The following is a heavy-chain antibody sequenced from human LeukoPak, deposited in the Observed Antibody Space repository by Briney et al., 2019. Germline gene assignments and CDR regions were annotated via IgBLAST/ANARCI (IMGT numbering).Heavy chain of an antibody. CDR2: ISSSGSTI. Sequence: PGGSLRLSCAASGCTFSRYEMNWVRQAPGKGLEWVSYISSSGSTIYYADSVKGRFTISRDNAKNSLYLQMNSLRAEDTAVYYCARDIGFGEFNWFDPWGQGTLVTVSS. D-gene: IGHD3-10*01. V-gene: IGHV3-48*03. J-gene: IGHJ5*02. CDR3: ARDIGFGEFNWFDP. CDR1: GCTFSRYE.